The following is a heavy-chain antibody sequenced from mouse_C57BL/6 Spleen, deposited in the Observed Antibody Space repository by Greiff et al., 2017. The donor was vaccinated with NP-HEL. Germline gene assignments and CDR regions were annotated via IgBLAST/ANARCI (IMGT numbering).Heavy chain of an antibody. CDR2: IDPENGDT. V-gene: IGHV14-4*01. CDR3: TTPNYYGSSTDD. J-gene: IGHJ2*01. D-gene: IGHD1-1*01. CDR1: GFNIKDDY. Sequence: EVQLQQSGAELVRPGASVKLSCTASGFNIKDDYMHWVKQRPEQGLEWIGWIDPENGDTEYASKFQGKATITADTSSNTAYLQLSSLTAEDTAVYYCTTPNYYGSSTDDWGQGTTLTVSS.